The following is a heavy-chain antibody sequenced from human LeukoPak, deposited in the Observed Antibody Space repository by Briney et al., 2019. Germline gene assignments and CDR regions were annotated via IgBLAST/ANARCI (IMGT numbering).Heavy chain of an antibody. J-gene: IGHJ4*02. Sequence: GGSLRLSCVGTGFTFRTYGMTWVRQAPGKGLEWVSSITGSGPYMLYADSVKHRFTISRDNTKNLLYLEMNSLRAEDTAMYFCVRDVGAVRGEVYFDYWGQGTLVTVSS. CDR1: GFTFRTYG. D-gene: IGHD3-10*01. CDR2: ITGSGPYM. V-gene: IGHV3-21*06. CDR3: VRDVGAVRGEVYFDY.